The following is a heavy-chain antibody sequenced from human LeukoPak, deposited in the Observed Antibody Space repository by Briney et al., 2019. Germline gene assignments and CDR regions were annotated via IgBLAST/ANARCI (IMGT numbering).Heavy chain of an antibody. Sequence: GGSLRLSCAASGFTFSNYDMNWVRQAPGKGLGWVSHISDKGGSTDYADSVKGRFTISRDNSKKPLYLHMNSLRAEDTAVYYCARRTILTAPLDYWGQGTLVTVSP. CDR3: ARRTILTAPLDY. D-gene: IGHD3-9*01. V-gene: IGHV3-23*01. CDR1: GFTFSNYD. CDR2: ISDKGGST. J-gene: IGHJ4*02.